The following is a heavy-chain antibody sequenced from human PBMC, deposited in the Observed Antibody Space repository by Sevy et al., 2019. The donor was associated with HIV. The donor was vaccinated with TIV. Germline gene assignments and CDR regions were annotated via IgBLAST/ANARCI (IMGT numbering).Heavy chain of an antibody. V-gene: IGHV3-33*01. D-gene: IGHD2-8*01. CDR2: IGYDGSNN. CDR3: ARDPRMYGDYLLAYFDY. CDR1: GFTPSTYG. Sequence: GGSLRLSCAASGFTPSTYGMHWVRQAPGKGLEWVAVIGYDGSNNYYADSVRGRFTSSRDNSKNTLFLQMDSLTGEDTAVYYCARDPRMYGDYLLAYFDYWGQGTLVTVS. J-gene: IGHJ4*02.